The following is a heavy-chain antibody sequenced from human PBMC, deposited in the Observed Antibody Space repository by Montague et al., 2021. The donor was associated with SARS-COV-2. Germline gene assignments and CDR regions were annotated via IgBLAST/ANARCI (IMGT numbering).Heavy chain of an antibody. CDR2: IYYNGYT. CDR3: ARGGATYYYDTSGYVNAFDT. V-gene: IGHV4-59*01. D-gene: IGHD3-22*01. CDR1: GDSISTYY. J-gene: IGHJ3*02. Sequence: SETLSLTRTLSGDSISTYYWSWIRQPPGKGLEWIGYIYYNGYTNXNPSLKSRVTLSVGTSKNQFSLRLSSVTAADTAVYFCARGGATYYYDTSGYVNAFDTWGQGTMVTVSS.